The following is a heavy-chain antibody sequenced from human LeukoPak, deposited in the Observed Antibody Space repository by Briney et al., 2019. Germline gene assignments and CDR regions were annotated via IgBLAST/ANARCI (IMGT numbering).Heavy chain of an antibody. D-gene: IGHD2-15*01. J-gene: IGHJ5*02. Sequence: SETLSLTCTVSGGSISSYYWSWIRQPPGKGLEWIGYIYYSGSTNYNPSLKSRVTISVDTSKNQFSLKLSSVTPEDTAVYYCARDVRRVVGAWGQGTLVTVSS. CDR3: ARDVRRVVGA. V-gene: IGHV4-59*12. CDR1: GGSISSYY. CDR2: IYYSGST.